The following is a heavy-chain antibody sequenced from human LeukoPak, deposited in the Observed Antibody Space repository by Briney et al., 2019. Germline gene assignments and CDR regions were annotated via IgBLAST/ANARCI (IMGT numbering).Heavy chain of an antibody. J-gene: IGHJ4*02. D-gene: IGHD3-10*01. Sequence: SVKVSCKASGGTFSSYAISWVRQAPGQGLEWMGGIIPIFGTANYAQKFQGRVTITADESTSTAYMELSSLRSEDTAVYYCVRDFDTVEGSGSYPSDYWGQGTLVTVSS. V-gene: IGHV1-69*01. CDR1: GGTFSSYA. CDR3: VRDFDTVEGSGSYPSDY. CDR2: IIPIFGTA.